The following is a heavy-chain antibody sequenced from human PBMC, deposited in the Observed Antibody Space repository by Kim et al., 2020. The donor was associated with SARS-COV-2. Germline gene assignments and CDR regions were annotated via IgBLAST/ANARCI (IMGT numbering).Heavy chain of an antibody. D-gene: IGHD6-19*01. CDR2: IWYDGSNK. CDR3: AKDGQAVAGTEFDY. V-gene: IGHV3-33*06. Sequence: GGSLRLSCAASGFTFSSYGMHWVRQAPGKGLEWVAVIWYDGSNKYYADSVKGRFTISRDNSKNTLYLQMNSLRAEDTAVYYCAKDGQAVAGTEFDYWGQGTLVTVSS. J-gene: IGHJ4*02. CDR1: GFTFSSYG.